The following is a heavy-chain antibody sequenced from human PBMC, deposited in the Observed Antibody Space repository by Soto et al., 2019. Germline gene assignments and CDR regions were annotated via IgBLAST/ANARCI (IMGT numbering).Heavy chain of an antibody. CDR3: ARDRNFYDSSAIDY. CDR2: ISSKSNFI. Sequence: GGSLRLSCAPSGFTFKNYNMNRVRQAPGKGLEWVSSISSKSNFIYYADSVRGRFTISRDNAKNSLYLQMNSLRVEDTAVYYCARDRNFYDSSAIDYWGQGTPVTVSS. V-gene: IGHV3-21*01. CDR1: GFTFKNYN. D-gene: IGHD3-22*01. J-gene: IGHJ4*02.